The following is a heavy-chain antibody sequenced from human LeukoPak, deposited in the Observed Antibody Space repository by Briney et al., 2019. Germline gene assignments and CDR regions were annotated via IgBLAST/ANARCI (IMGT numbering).Heavy chain of an antibody. CDR2: ISSSSSYI. V-gene: IGHV3-21*01. CDR1: GGSISSGGYS. D-gene: IGHD6-25*01. Sequence: ETLSLTCAVSGGSISSGGYSWSWIRQPPGKGLEWVSSISSSSSYIYYADSVKGRFTISRDNAKNTLYLQMNSLRAEDTAVYYCARASGREGAIDAFDIWGQGTMVTVSS. CDR3: ARASGREGAIDAFDI. J-gene: IGHJ3*02.